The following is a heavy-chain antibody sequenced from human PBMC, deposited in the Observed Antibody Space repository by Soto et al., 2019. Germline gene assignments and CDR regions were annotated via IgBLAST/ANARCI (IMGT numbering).Heavy chain of an antibody. CDR2: IYPSGST. CDR3: VRGRSYSVYDF. V-gene: IGHV4-4*07. Sequence: ETLSLTCTVSGGSISGHSWVWIRQPAGKGLEWIGHIYPSGSTSYNPSLRSRVTMSLDTSSNQIFLNLTSVTAADTAVFYCVRGRSYSVYDFWGPGTLVTVSS. CDR1: GGSISGHS. D-gene: IGHD5-12*01. J-gene: IGHJ4*02.